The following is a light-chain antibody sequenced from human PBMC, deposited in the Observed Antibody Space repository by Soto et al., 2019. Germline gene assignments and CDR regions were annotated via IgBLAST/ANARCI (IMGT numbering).Light chain of an antibody. CDR1: QSISSP. V-gene: IGKV1-5*01. Sequence: DIPLTQSPATLSAFVGARVPLTGLASQSISSPLAWYQQKPGKAPKLLIHGASRWASGVPARFSGSGSGTDFTLTISSLQSEDFAVYYCQQYNNWPWTFGQGTKVDI. CDR2: GAS. CDR3: QQYNNWPWT. J-gene: IGKJ1*01.